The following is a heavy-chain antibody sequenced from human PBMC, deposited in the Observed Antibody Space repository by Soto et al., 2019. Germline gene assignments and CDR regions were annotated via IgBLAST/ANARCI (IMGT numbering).Heavy chain of an antibody. J-gene: IGHJ4*02. V-gene: IGHV4-30-4*01. CDR2: VYYSGRT. CDR1: GGSISSGDYY. D-gene: IGHD4-17*01. CDR3: ARERDYVFDY. Sequence: QVQLQESGPGLVKPSQTLSLTCTVSGGSISSGDYYWSWIRQPPGKGLVWIGYVYYSGRTYYNPSVKSRVTISVDTSKNHFSLKLSSVTAADTAVYYCARERDYVFDYWGQGTLVTVSS.